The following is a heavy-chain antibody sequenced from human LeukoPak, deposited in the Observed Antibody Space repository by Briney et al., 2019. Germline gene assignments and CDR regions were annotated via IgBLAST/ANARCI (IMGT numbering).Heavy chain of an antibody. J-gene: IGHJ4*02. CDR2: FSGSGGNI. Sequence: PGGSLRLSCAASGVTFSSNAMSWVRQAPRKGLEWVSGFSGSGGNIKYADSVKGRFIISRDNSKNTIYLQMNRLRVEDTAVYHCVGFDPLDYWGQGTLVTVSS. V-gene: IGHV3-23*01. D-gene: IGHD3-9*01. CDR1: GVTFSSNA. CDR3: VGFDPLDY.